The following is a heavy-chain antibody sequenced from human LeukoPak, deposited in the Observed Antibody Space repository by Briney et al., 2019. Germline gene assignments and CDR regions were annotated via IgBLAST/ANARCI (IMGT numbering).Heavy chain of an antibody. CDR3: AKGYCSSSSCWYFEH. D-gene: IGHD2-2*01. J-gene: IGHJ4*02. CDR1: GFTVRSNH. V-gene: IGHV3-23*01. Sequence: GGSLRLSCAASGFTVRSNHMSWVRQAPGKGLEWVSAISGGGTNTYYADSVKGRFTISRDNSKNTVYLQMNSLRAEDTAVYYCAKGYCSSSSCWYFEHWGQGTPVTVSS. CDR2: ISGGGTNT.